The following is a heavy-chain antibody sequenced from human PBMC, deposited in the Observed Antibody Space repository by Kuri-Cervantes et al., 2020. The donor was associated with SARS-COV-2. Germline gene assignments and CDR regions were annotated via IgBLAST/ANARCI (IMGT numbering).Heavy chain of an antibody. D-gene: IGHD3-3*01. CDR2: MNPNSGNT. J-gene: IGHJ6*02. CDR1: GGTFSSYA. Sequence: ASVKVSCKASGGTFSSYAINWVRQATGQGLEWMGWMNPNSGNTGYAQKFQGRVTMTRNTSISTAYMELSSLRSEDTAVYYCARVGLYYDFWSGYYTPLGMDVWGQGTTVTVSS. V-gene: IGHV1-8*02. CDR3: ARVGLYYDFWSGYYTPLGMDV.